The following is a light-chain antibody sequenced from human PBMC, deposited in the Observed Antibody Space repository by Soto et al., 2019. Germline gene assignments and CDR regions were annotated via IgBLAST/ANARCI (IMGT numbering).Light chain of an antibody. CDR1: SSNIGSNT. CDR2: SNN. V-gene: IGLV1-44*01. CDR3: AAWDDSLNACYV. Sequence: QSVLTQPPSSYGTPGQRVTISCSGSSSNIGSNTVNWYQQLPGTAPKLLIYSNNQRPSGVPDRFSGSKSGTSASLAISGLQSEDEADYYCAAWDDSLNACYVFGTGTKVTVL. J-gene: IGLJ1*01.